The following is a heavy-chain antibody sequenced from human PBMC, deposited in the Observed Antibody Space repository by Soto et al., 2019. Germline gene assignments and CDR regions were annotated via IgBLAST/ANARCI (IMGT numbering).Heavy chain of an antibody. CDR3: ARGRGRYSSGWSWFDP. D-gene: IGHD6-19*01. Sequence: SETLSLTCGVSGGTIRSPDWWTWVRQPPGKGLEWIGEIFQSGSTNYTPSLESRVTISVDKSKNQFSLTLTSVTAADTAVYFCARGRGRYSSGWSWFDPWGQGSLVTVSA. J-gene: IGHJ5*02. CDR1: GGTIRSPDW. V-gene: IGHV4-4*02. CDR2: IFQSGST.